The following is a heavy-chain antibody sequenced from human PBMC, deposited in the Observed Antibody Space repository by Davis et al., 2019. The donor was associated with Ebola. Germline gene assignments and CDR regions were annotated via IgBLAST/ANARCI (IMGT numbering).Heavy chain of an antibody. V-gene: IGHV3-30-3*01. Sequence: GESLKISCAASGFTFSSYAMHWVRQAPGKGLEWVAVISYDGSNKYYADSVKGRFTISRDNSKNTLYLQMNSLRAEDTAVYYCARFQGAGIGYYGMDVWGQGTTVTVSS. CDR2: ISYDGSNK. CDR1: GFTFSSYA. CDR3: ARFQGAGIGYYGMDV. D-gene: IGHD6-19*01. J-gene: IGHJ6*02.